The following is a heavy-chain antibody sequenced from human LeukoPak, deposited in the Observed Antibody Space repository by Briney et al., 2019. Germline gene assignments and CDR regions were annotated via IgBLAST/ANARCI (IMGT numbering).Heavy chain of an antibody. J-gene: IGHJ5*02. V-gene: IGHV1-18*01. D-gene: IGHD3-9*01. Sequence: ASVKVSCKASGYTFTSYGISWVRQAPGQGLEWMGWISAYNGNTNYAQKLQGRVTMTTDTSTSTAYMELRSLRSEDTAVYYCASGNTIFNWFDPWGQGTLVTVSS. CDR1: GYTFTSYG. CDR2: ISAYNGNT. CDR3: ASGNTIFNWFDP.